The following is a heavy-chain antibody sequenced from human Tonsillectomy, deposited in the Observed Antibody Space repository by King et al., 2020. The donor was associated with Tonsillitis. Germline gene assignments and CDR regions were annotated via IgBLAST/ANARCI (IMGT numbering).Heavy chain of an antibody. D-gene: IGHD6-13*01. CDR1: GYTFTDYY. J-gene: IGHJ4*02. V-gene: IGHV1-2*02. CDR3: ARSAKYSSSWYYF. CDR2: INPDRGDT. Sequence: QLVQSGPEVTKPGASVKVSCKASGYTFTDYYIHWVRQAPGQGLEWMGWINPDRGDTNYAQKFQGRVIMTRDTSIITAYMELSSLRSDDTAVYYCARSAKYSSSWYYFWGQGALVTVSS.